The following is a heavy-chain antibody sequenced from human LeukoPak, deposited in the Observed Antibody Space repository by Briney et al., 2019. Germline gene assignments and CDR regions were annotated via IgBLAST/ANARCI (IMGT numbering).Heavy chain of an antibody. CDR3: ARELYGGNSPPLDY. D-gene: IGHD4-23*01. CDR2: IIPIFGTA. J-gene: IGHJ4*02. Sequence: ASVKVSCKASGGTFSSYAISWVRQAPGQGLEWMGGIIPIFGTANYAQKFQGRVTITTDESTSTAYMELSSLRSEDTAVYYCARELYGGNSPPLDYWGQGTLVTVSS. V-gene: IGHV1-69*05. CDR1: GGTFSSYA.